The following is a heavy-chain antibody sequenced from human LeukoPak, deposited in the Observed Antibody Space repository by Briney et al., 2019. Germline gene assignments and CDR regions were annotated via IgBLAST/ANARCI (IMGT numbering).Heavy chain of an antibody. CDR2: IWYDGSNK. CDR3: AKEGGGSSGDVIEYYFDY. Sequence: GGSLRLSCAASGFTFSSYGMHWVRQAPGKGLERVAVIWYDGSNKYYADSVKGRFTISRDNSKNTLYLQMNSLRAEDTAVYYCAKEGGGSSGDVIEYYFDYWGQGTLVTVSS. CDR1: GFTFSSYG. V-gene: IGHV3-33*06. D-gene: IGHD6-19*01. J-gene: IGHJ4*02.